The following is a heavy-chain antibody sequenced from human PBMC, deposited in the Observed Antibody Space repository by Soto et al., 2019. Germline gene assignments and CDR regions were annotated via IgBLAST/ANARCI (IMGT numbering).Heavy chain of an antibody. CDR2: ISGSGFRT. Sequence: EVQVLESGGGLVQPGGSLRLSCAASGFTFSSYAMSWVRQAPGKGLEWVSGISGSGFRTYYADSVKGRFTISRDNSKDTLYLQMNSLRVEDTSVYYCAKDAIAAAGTSNDSSDIWGQGTMVTVSS. J-gene: IGHJ3*02. V-gene: IGHV3-23*01. CDR1: GFTFSSYA. CDR3: AKDAIAAAGTSNDSSDI. D-gene: IGHD6-13*01.